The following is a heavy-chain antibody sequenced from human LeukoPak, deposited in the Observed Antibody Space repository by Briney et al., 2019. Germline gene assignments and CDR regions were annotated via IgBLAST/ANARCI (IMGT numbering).Heavy chain of an antibody. CDR2: TDTSGRYV. Sequence: PSETRSLTCTVSGGSISSSSYYWGWVRQAPGKGLEWVSFTDTSGRYVYYGDSVKGRFTISRDNAKNLLFLQMNGLRAEDTALYYCARGRSITLLRGVAMSDGFDIWGQGAMVAVSS. J-gene: IGHJ3*02. D-gene: IGHD3-10*01. V-gene: IGHV3-21*06. CDR3: ARGRSITLLRGVAMSDGFDI. CDR1: GGSISSSSYY.